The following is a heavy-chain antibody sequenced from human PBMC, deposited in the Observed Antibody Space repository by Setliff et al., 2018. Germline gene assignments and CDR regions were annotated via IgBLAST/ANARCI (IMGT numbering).Heavy chain of an antibody. CDR3: ARTLYDYDILTGPGYYFDY. V-gene: IGHV4-38-2*02. D-gene: IGHD3-9*01. J-gene: IGHJ4*02. CDR2: IYYSGST. CDR1: GYSISSGYY. Sequence: SETLSLTCTVSGYSISSGYYWGWIRQPPGKGLEWIGSIYYSGSTYYNPSLKSRVTISVDTSKNQFSLKLSSVTAADTAVYYCARTLYDYDILTGPGYYFDYWGQGTLVTVSS.